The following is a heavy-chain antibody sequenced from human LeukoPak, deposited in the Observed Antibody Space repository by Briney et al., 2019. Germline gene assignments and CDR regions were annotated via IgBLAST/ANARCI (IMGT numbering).Heavy chain of an antibody. Sequence: SGPTLVNPTQTLTLTCTFSGFSLSTSGVGVGWIRQPPGKALEWLALIYWYDDKRYSPSLKSRLTITKDTSKNQVVLTMTNMDPVDTATYYCARFITMVRGVIQGDFDYWGQGTLVTVSS. V-gene: IGHV2-5*01. J-gene: IGHJ4*02. D-gene: IGHD3-10*01. CDR1: GFSLSTSGVG. CDR2: IYWYDDK. CDR3: ARFITMVRGVIQGDFDY.